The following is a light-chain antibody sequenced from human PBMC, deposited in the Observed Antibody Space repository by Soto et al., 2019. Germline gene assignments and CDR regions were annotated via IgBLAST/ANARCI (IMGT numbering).Light chain of an antibody. CDR2: DAS. Sequence: DIQMTQSPSTLSASVGDRVTITCRASQSISSRLAWYQQKPGKAPKILIYDASSLETGVPSRFSGSGSGTEFTLTISSLQPDDFATDYCQQFNTYSAFGQGTKVEIK. J-gene: IGKJ1*01. V-gene: IGKV1-5*01. CDR1: QSISSR. CDR3: QQFNTYSA.